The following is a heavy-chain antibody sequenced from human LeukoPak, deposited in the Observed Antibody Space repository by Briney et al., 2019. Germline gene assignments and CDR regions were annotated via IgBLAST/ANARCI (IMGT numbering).Heavy chain of an antibody. CDR3: ARERLREVPEYYFDY. Sequence: GGSLRLSCAASGFTFSDYYMSWIRQAPGKGLEWVSYISSSSSYTNYADSVKGRFTISRDNAKNSLYLQMNSLRAEDTAVYYCARERLREVPEYYFDYWGQGTLVTVSS. CDR2: ISSSSSYT. D-gene: IGHD1-26*01. J-gene: IGHJ4*02. V-gene: IGHV3-11*05. CDR1: GFTFSDYY.